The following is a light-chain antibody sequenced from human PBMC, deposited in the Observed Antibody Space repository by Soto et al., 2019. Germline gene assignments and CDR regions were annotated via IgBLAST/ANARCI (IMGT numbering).Light chain of an antibody. J-gene: IGKJ1*01. CDR1: RSISDW. Sequence: DIQMTQSPSSLSPSVGDRVTITCRASRSISDWLAWYQQKPGKAPELLIFDASNLKSGVSSRFSGSGSGTEFTLTISSLQPEDFATYYCQQSYSTPWTFGQGTKVDI. CDR2: DAS. CDR3: QQSYSTPWT. V-gene: IGKV1-5*01.